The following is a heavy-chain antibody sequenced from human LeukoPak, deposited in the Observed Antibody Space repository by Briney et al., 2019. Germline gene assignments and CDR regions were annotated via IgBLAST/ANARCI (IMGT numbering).Heavy chain of an antibody. Sequence: GGSLRLSCAASGLIFSDYSMNWVRQAPGKGLEWVSYISSRSRTIYFADSVKGRFTISRDNAKNSLYLQMNSLRADDTAVYYCAREFRAKYNPLDYWGQGTLVTVSS. CDR2: ISSRSRTI. V-gene: IGHV3-48*04. CDR1: GLIFSDYS. J-gene: IGHJ4*02. D-gene: IGHD1-1*01. CDR3: AREFRAKYNPLDY.